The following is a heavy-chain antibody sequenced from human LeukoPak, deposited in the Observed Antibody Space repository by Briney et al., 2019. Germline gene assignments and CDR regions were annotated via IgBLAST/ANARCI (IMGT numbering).Heavy chain of an antibody. Sequence: GRSLRLSCAASGFTFSSYGMHWVRQAPGKGLEWVAVISYDGSNKYYADSVKGRFTISRDNSKNTLYLQMNSLRPEDTAVYYCANQGGSLTEVGYYMDVWGKGTTVTVSS. CDR3: ANQGGSLTEVGYYMDV. D-gene: IGHD1-26*01. CDR2: ISYDGSNK. J-gene: IGHJ6*03. CDR1: GFTFSSYG. V-gene: IGHV3-30*18.